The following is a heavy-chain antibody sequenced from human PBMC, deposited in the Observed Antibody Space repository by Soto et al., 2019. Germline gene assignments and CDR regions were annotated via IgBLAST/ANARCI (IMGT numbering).Heavy chain of an antibody. CDR3: ARGGEDYYYDSSGYYYMDY. CDR2: IYYSGST. V-gene: IGHV4-39*01. J-gene: IGHJ4*02. D-gene: IGHD3-22*01. CDR1: GGSISSSSYY. Sequence: QLQLQESGPGLVKPSETLSLTCTVSGGSISSSSYYWGWIRQPPGKGLEWIGSIYYSGSTYYNPSLKSRVTISVDTSNNQFSLKLSSVTAADTAVYYCARGGEDYYYDSSGYYYMDYWGQGTLVTVSS.